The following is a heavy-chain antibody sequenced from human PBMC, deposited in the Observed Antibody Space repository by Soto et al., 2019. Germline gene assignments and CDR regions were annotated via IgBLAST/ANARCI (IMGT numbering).Heavy chain of an antibody. CDR2: IVVGSGNT. CDR1: GFTFTSSA. D-gene: IGHD6-13*01. V-gene: IGHV1-58*02. Sequence: GAYVKVSCKASGFTFTSSAMQWVRQARGQRLEWIGWIVVGSGNTNYAQKFQERVTITRDMSTSTAYMELSSLRSEDTAVYYCAADLGTAIAAFDIWGQGTMVTGSS. J-gene: IGHJ3*02. CDR3: AADLGTAIAAFDI.